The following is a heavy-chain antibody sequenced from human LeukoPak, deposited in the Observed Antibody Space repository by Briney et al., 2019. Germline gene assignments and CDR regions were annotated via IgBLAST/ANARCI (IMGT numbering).Heavy chain of an antibody. D-gene: IGHD6-6*01. Sequence: ASVRVSSTASVYTFTSYYMHWVRHAPGQGLEWMGVINPSGGSTSYAQKFQGRVTITTDTSKSTAYMELRSLRSDDTAVYYCASARSDLGAARDYYYYMDVWGKGTTVTVSS. V-gene: IGHV1-46*01. J-gene: IGHJ6*03. CDR1: VYTFTSYY. CDR3: ASARSDLGAARDYYYYMDV. CDR2: INPSGGST.